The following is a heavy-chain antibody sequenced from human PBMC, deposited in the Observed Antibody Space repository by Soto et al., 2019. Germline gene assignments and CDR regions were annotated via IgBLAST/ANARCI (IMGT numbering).Heavy chain of an antibody. CDR2: IYATGDT. CDR3: VRDGTKNLRDRFEP. CDR1: GASLSRYY. J-gene: IGHJ5*02. V-gene: IGHV4-4*07. D-gene: IGHD1-26*01. Sequence: QVVLQESGPGVVKPSDTLSLTCNVSGASLSRYYWSWIRPPPGKGLEWIGRIYATGDTDYTPSLKSRISMSVDMFKKQFPLTLMSVTAADTAIYYCVRDGTKNLRDRFEPWGRGILVTVSS.